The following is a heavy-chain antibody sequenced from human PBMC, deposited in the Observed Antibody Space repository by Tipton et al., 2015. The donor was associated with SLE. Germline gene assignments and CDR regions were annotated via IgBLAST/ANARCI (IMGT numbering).Heavy chain of an antibody. CDR3: AKDLWGMDV. CDR2: ISGSGDST. V-gene: IGHV3-23*01. Sequence: SLRLSCAASGFTFSNYGMSWVRQAPGKGLEWVSAISGSGDSTYYADSVQGRFTISRDNSKNTLYLQMNSLRAEDTAVYYCAKDLWGMDVCGQGTTVTVSS. D-gene: IGHD3-16*01. J-gene: IGHJ6*02. CDR1: GFTFSNYG.